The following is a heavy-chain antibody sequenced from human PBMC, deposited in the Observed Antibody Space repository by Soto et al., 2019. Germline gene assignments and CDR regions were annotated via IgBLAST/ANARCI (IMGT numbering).Heavy chain of an antibody. D-gene: IGHD3-9*01. J-gene: IGHJ6*02. Sequence: GGSLRLSCAASGFTFDDYAMHWVRQAPGKGLEWVSGINWNSGSIGYADSVKGRFTISRDNAKNSLYLQMNSLRTEDTALYYCAGGYDISALPAAVQSRYYFYYGLDVWGQGTTVTVSS. CDR3: AGGYDISALPAAVQSRYYFYYGLDV. V-gene: IGHV3-9*01. CDR2: INWNSGSI. CDR1: GFTFDDYA.